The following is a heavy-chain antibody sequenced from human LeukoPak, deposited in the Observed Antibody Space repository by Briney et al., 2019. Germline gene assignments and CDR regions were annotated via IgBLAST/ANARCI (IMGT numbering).Heavy chain of an antibody. D-gene: IGHD5-18*01. Sequence: SETLSLTCAVYGGSFSGYYWSWIRQPPGKGLEWIGEINHSGSTNYNPSLKSRVTISVDTSKNQFSLKLSSVTAADTAVYYCARAGYSYGQVPFDYWGQGTLVTVSS. V-gene: IGHV4-34*01. J-gene: IGHJ4*02. CDR1: GGSFSGYY. CDR3: ARAGYSYGQVPFDY. CDR2: INHSGST.